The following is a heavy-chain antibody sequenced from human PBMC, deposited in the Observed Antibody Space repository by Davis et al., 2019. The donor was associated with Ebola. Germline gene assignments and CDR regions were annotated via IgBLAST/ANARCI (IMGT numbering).Heavy chain of an antibody. D-gene: IGHD1-1*01. Sequence: ASVKVSCKASGYTISSYGITWVRHAPGQGLEWMGWINPHNGNTNYAQNVQRRVTMTTDTSTSTAYMEVGILRSDNTAVYYCARAQFPTTSDHRGQGTLVTVSS. J-gene: IGHJ4*02. CDR2: INPHNGNT. CDR3: ARAQFPTTSDH. CDR1: GYTISSYG. V-gene: IGHV1-18*04.